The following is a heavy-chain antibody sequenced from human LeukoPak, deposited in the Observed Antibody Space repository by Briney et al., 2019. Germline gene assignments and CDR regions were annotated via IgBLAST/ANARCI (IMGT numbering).Heavy chain of an antibody. CDR3: ARDRWEWFDP. CDR2: ISYDGSNK. CDR1: GFTFSSYA. V-gene: IGHV3-30-3*01. J-gene: IGHJ5*02. Sequence: GGSLRLSCAASGFTFSSYAMHWVRQAPGKGLEWVAVISYDGSNKYYADSVKGRFTISGDNSKNTLYLQMNSLRAEDTAVYYCARDRWEWFDPWGQGTLVTVSS. D-gene: IGHD1-26*01.